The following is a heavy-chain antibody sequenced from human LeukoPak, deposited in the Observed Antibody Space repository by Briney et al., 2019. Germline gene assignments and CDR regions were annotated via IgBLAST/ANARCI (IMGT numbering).Heavy chain of an antibody. J-gene: IGHJ4*02. Sequence: PGGSLRLSCAASGFTFSSYAMHWVRQAPGKGLEWVAVISYDGSNKYYADSVRGRFTISRDNSKNTLYLRMSSLRAEDTAVYYCAKDRWSGSSRYYDYWGQGTLVTVSS. CDR2: ISYDGSNK. CDR3: AKDRWSGSSRYYDY. CDR1: GFTFSSYA. V-gene: IGHV3-30*04. D-gene: IGHD1-26*01.